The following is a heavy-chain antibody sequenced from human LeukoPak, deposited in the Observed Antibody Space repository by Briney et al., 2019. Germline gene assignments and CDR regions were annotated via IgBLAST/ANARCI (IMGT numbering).Heavy chain of an antibody. Sequence: GESLKISCKGYGYSFSDYWIGWVRQMPGKGLEWMGMIFPGDSATKNSPSFQGQVTISTDNSLYTAYLQWTSLRASDTGIYYCARHGLEGCNAAGCYKSFHYYGMDVWGQGTTVTVSS. D-gene: IGHD2-15*01. CDR2: IFPGDSAT. CDR3: ARHGLEGCNAAGCYKSFHYYGMDV. J-gene: IGHJ6*02. CDR1: GYSFSDYW. V-gene: IGHV5-51*01.